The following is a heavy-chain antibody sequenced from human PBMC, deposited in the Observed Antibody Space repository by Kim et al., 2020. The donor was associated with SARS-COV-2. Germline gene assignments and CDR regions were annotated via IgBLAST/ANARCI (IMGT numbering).Heavy chain of an antibody. CDR1: GGSFSGYY. Sequence: SETLSLTCAVYGGSFSGYYWSWIRQPPGKGLEWIGEINHSGSTNYNPSLKSRVTISVDTSKNQFSLKLSSVTAADTAVYYCASIVVVPAAMFGGWFDPWGQGTLVTVSS. CDR2: INHSGST. CDR3: ASIVVVPAAMFGGWFDP. D-gene: IGHD2-2*01. V-gene: IGHV4-34*01. J-gene: IGHJ5*02.